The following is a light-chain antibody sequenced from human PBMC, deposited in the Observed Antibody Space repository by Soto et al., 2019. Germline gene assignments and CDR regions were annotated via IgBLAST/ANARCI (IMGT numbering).Light chain of an antibody. CDR3: VTWDDSLSGRV. CDR2: RNN. J-gene: IGLJ1*01. Sequence: SVLTQPPSASGTPGQRVTISCSGGGSNIGRNYVYWYQQFPGTAPKIVIYRNNQRPSGVPDRFSGSKSDTSASLAISGLRSEDEADYYCVTWDDSLSGRVFGTGTKVTVL. CDR1: GSNIGRNY. V-gene: IGLV1-47*01.